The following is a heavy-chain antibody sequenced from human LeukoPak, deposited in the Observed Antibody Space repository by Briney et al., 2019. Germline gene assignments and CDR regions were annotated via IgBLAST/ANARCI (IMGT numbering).Heavy chain of an antibody. Sequence: GSLRLSCAASGFTFSGYSMNWVRQAPGKGLEWVSSISSSSSYIYYADSVKGRFTISRDNAKNSLYLQMNSLRAEDTAVYYCAREFEVGATRYFDYWGQGTLVTVSS. CDR2: ISSSSSYI. V-gene: IGHV3-21*01. CDR3: AREFEVGATRYFDY. D-gene: IGHD1-26*01. CDR1: GFTFSGYS. J-gene: IGHJ4*02.